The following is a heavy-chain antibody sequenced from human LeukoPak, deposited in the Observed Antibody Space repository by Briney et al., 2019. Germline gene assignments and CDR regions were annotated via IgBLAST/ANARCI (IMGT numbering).Heavy chain of an antibody. Sequence: PSETLSLTCTVSGGSTNIYYWSWIRQPPGKGLEWIGYIYNSGNTNYNPSLKSRVTISVDTSKNQISLKLSSVTAADTAVYYCARGHGVVVPAAILNWFDPWGQGTLVTVSS. CDR3: ARGHGVVVPAAILNWFDP. CDR2: IYNSGNT. V-gene: IGHV4-59*01. D-gene: IGHD2-2*02. J-gene: IGHJ5*02. CDR1: GGSTNIYY.